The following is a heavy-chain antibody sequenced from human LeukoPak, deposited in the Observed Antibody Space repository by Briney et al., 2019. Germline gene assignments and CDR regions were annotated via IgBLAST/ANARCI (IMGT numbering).Heavy chain of an antibody. J-gene: IGHJ4*02. Sequence: GSLRLSCAASGFTFSSYAMHWVRHAPGKGLEWVAVISYDGSNKYYADSVKGRFTISRDNSKNTLYLQMNSLRAEDTAVYYCATTYYYDSSGYDYWGQGTLVTVSS. V-gene: IGHV3-30-3*01. CDR3: ATTYYYDSSGYDY. CDR2: ISYDGSNK. D-gene: IGHD3-22*01. CDR1: GFTFSSYA.